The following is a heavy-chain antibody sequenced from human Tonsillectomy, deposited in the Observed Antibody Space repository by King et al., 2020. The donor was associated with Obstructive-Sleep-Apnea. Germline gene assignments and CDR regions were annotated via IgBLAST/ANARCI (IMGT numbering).Heavy chain of an antibody. D-gene: IGHD1-20*01. CDR3: VRDHNWAFDS. J-gene: IGHJ4*02. Sequence: VQLVESGGGLVQPGGSLRLSCAASGLNFGDYSMNWVRQAPGKGLEWISYIFNSNYLTSYADSVRGRFTVSRDSAKNSLFLQMNSLSVDDTAVYYCVRDHNWAFDSWGQGTLVTVSS. CDR2: IFNSNYLT. V-gene: IGHV3-48*01. CDR1: GLNFGDYS.